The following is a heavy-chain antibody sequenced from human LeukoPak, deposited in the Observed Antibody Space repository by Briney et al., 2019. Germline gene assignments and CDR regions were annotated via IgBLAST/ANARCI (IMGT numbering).Heavy chain of an antibody. D-gene: IGHD3-10*01. CDR3: ARLRWPRGGRSSFDY. Sequence: PGASLQISCKGSGYIFTSHWIGWGRQLPGKGVEWMGILNPSHSYTIYRPSFQPQVTLSPHDSITTPYLQSSSLKASDTAMYYCARLRWPRGGRSSFDYWGQGALVTVSS. J-gene: IGHJ4*02. CDR1: GYIFTSHW. CDR2: LNPSHSYT. V-gene: IGHV5-51*01.